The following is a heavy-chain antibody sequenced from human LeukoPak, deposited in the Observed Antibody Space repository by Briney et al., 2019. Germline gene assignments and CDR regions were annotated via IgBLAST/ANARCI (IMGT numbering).Heavy chain of an antibody. Sequence: PGGSLRLSCTTSGFTVSSDYMNWVRQAPGKGLEWVSLFYSGGSTYYADSVKGRFTMSRDNSRNTLYLQMNSLRGEDTAVYYCARCGGDCYYGFDIWGQGTMVTVSS. D-gene: IGHD2-21*02. CDR1: GFTVSSDY. CDR3: ARCGGDCYYGFDI. CDR2: FYSGGST. J-gene: IGHJ3*02. V-gene: IGHV3-53*01.